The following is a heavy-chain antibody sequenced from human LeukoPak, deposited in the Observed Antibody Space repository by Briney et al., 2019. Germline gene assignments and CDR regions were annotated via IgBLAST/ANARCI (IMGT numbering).Heavy chain of an antibody. D-gene: IGHD4/OR15-4a*01. J-gene: IGHJ4*02. CDR1: RFRFDDLY. V-gene: IGHV3-11*01. CDR3: ARHMVLSPCDY. CDR2: ISARGGMM. Sequence: PGGSLRLSCAASRFRFDDLYVSWIRQAPGRGREWVSFISARGGMMDRADSVKGRFTISRDNDKNSVHLEMNNLKAEDTAVYHCARHMVLSPCDYWGPGTLVTVSS.